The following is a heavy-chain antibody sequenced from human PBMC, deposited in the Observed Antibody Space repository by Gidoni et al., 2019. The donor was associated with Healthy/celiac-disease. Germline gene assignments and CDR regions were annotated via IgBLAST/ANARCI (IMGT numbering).Heavy chain of an antibody. CDR3: ARDLNGWSSSWYGGGYFDY. CDR2: IIPIFGTA. D-gene: IGHD6-13*01. Sequence: QVQLVQSGAEVKKPGSSVKVSCKASGGTFSSYAISWVRQAPGQGLEWMGGIIPIFGTANYAQKFQGRVTITADESTSTAYMELSSLRSEDTAVYYCARDLNGWSSSWYGGGYFDYWGQGTLVTVSS. CDR1: GGTFSSYA. V-gene: IGHV1-69*01. J-gene: IGHJ4*02.